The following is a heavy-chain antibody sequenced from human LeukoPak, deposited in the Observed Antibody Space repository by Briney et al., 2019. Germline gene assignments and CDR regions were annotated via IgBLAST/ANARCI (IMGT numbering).Heavy chain of an antibody. J-gene: IGHJ4*02. Sequence: XSXXXXXPGKGLEWIGEINHSGSTNYNPSLKSRVTISVETSKNQFSLKLSSVTAADTAVYYCARVTPPGLFDYWGQGTLVTVSS. V-gene: IGHV4-34*01. CDR2: INHSGST. CDR3: ARVTPPGLFDY. D-gene: IGHD2-15*01.